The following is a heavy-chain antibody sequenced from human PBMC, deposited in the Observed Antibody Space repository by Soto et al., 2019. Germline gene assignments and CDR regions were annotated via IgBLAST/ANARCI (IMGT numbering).Heavy chain of an antibody. Sequence: QIQLVQSGADVRKPGASVKVSCTASGYTFTTYAMHWVRQAPGQRPEWMGWINVDNGNTKYSQNFQGRVTITRDTSASTAYMGLSGLTYGDTGVYFCARDGSNRYGSYSHYGMDVWGQGTTVIVSS. J-gene: IGHJ6*02. V-gene: IGHV1-3*01. CDR2: INVDNGNT. D-gene: IGHD3-16*02. CDR1: GYTFTTYA. CDR3: ARDGSNRYGSYSHYGMDV.